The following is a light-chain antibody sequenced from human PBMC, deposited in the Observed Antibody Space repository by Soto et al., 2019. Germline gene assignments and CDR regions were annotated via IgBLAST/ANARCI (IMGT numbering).Light chain of an antibody. CDR2: AAS. J-gene: IGKJ3*01. V-gene: IGKV3-20*01. CDR3: QHYADSPPVFT. CDR1: RFVSNYY. Sequence: DIVLTQSPGTLSLSPGDRATLSCRTSRFVSNYYVAWYQQRPGQAPRLLIYAASSRATDIPDRFSGSGSGTDVTLTISRLEPEDFAVYSCQHYADSPPVFTFGPGTKVEI.